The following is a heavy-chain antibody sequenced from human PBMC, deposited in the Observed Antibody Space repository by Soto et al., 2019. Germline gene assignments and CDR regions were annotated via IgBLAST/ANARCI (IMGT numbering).Heavy chain of an antibody. CDR1: GFTFDDYT. CDR2: ISWDGGST. V-gene: IGHV3-43*01. D-gene: IGHD2-2*01. J-gene: IGHJ6*03. Sequence: GGSLRLSCAASGFTFDDYTMHWVRQAPGKGLEWVSLISWDGGSTYYADSVQGRFTISRDNSTNSLYLQMSSLRLDDTTLYYCVKEYSCSSEASFPQYRSHYLDDWAKGLRSPSP. CDR3: VKEYSCSSEASFPQYRSHYLDD.